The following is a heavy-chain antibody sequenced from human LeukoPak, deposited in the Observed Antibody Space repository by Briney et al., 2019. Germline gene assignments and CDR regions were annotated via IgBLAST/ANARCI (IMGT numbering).Heavy chain of an antibody. Sequence: SETLSLSCTVSGGSISSSGYYWGWIRQPPGKGLEWIGSIYYSGSTYYNPSLKSRVTISVDTSKKQFSLKLSSVTAADTAVYYCARLQQWLPRDYWGQGTLVTVSS. CDR2: IYYSGST. V-gene: IGHV4-39*01. J-gene: IGHJ4*02. D-gene: IGHD6-19*01. CDR3: ARLQQWLPRDY. CDR1: GGSISSSGYY.